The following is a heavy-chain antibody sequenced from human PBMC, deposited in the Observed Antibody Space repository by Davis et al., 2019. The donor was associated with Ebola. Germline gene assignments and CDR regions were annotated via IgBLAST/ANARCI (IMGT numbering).Heavy chain of an antibody. CDR2: IYYSGST. Sequence: SETLSLTCTVSGGSISDYYWSWIRQPPGKGLEWIGYIYYSGSTNYNPSLKSRVTISVDTSKNQFSLKLSSVTAADTAVYYCARDAYYYDSSGYYGRGGFDYWGQGTLVTVSS. D-gene: IGHD3-22*01. CDR3: ARDAYYYDSSGYYGRGGFDY. J-gene: IGHJ4*02. CDR1: GGSISDYY. V-gene: IGHV4-59*01.